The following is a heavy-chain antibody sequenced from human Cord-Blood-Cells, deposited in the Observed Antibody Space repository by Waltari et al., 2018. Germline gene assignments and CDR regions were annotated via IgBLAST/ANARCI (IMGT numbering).Heavy chain of an antibody. CDR3: EKLGPGGVEDILTRYSFDY. J-gene: IGHJ4*02. CDR2: KAGNQHKKNNA. V-gene: IGHV1-18*01. CDR1: GYTFTSYG. Sequence: QVQLVQSGAEVKKPVASVKVSCKASGYTFTSYGISWVRQAPGQGLAWLGGKAGNQHKKNNATKATKQRARAPITRGRPTGKADMMMGRLKSVDPGWYYCEKLGPGGVEDILTRYSFDYWGQGTLVTVAS. D-gene: IGHD3-9*01.